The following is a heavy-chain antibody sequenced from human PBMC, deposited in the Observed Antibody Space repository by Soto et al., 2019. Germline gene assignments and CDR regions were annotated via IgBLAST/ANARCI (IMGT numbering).Heavy chain of an antibody. CDR2: ISGSGGST. Sequence: PGGSLRLSCAASGFTFSSYAISWVRQAPGKGLEWVSAISGSGGSTYYADSVKGRFTISRDNSKNTLYLQMNSLRAEDTAVYICGGSCYSRTTYRSCPDYWGQGTLVTVSS. CDR1: GFTFSSYA. J-gene: IGHJ4*02. CDR3: GGSCYSRTTYRSCPDY. V-gene: IGHV3-23*01. D-gene: IGHD2-15*01.